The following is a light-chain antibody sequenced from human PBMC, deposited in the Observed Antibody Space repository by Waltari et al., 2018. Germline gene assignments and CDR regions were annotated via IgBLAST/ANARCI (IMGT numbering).Light chain of an antibody. CDR2: GAS. Sequence: EIVMTQSPASLSLSPGEGATLSCRASQSVNSLLMWFQQKPGQAPRLLIYGASTRATGIPDRFRGSGSGTEFTLTISSLEPEDIAVYYCQQNSNWPLTFGGGTKVEIK. CDR1: QSVNSL. V-gene: IGKV3D-15*01. J-gene: IGKJ4*01. CDR3: QQNSNWPLT.